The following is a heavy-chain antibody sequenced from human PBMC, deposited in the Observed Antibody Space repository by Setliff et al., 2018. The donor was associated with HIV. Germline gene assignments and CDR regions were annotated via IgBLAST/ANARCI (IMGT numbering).Heavy chain of an antibody. J-gene: IGHJ4*02. CDR1: GGSISSSSYY. CDR3: AKEARGIPTTGTGY. Sequence: PSETLSLTCTVSGGSISSSSYYWGWIRQPPGKGLEWIGTIYYTGSTYYNPSLESRVTISVDTSKNQFSLKLSSVTAADTAVYYCAKEARGIPTTGTGYWGQGALVTVSS. CDR2: IYYTGST. V-gene: IGHV4-39*02. D-gene: IGHD6-13*01.